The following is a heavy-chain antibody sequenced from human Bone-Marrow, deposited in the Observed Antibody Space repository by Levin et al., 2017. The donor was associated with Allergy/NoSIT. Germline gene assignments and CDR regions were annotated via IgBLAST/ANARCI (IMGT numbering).Heavy chain of an antibody. Sequence: GESLKISCKASGYTFTDYYMNWVRQAPGQGLEWMGWINPNSGGTNYAQKFQGRVTMTRDTSISTAFLELSGLRSDDTAVYYCARDPDYYDRAFDIWGQGTMVAVSS. D-gene: IGHD3-22*01. CDR1: GYTFTDYY. J-gene: IGHJ3*02. CDR2: INPNSGGT. V-gene: IGHV1-2*02. CDR3: ARDPDYYDRAFDI.